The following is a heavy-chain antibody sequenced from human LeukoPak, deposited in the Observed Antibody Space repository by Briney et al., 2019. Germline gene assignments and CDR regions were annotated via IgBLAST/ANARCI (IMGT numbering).Heavy chain of an antibody. CDR3: ARDSYGFDY. J-gene: IGHJ4*02. CDR2: ISYDGSNK. D-gene: IGHD4-17*01. V-gene: IGHV3-30*04. CDR1: GLTFSNYA. Sequence: GGSLRLSCAASGLTFSNYAMPWVRQAPGKGLEWVAVISYDGSNKYYADSVKGRFTISRDNSKNTLYLQMNSLRAEDTAVYYCARDSYGFDYWGQGTLVTVSS.